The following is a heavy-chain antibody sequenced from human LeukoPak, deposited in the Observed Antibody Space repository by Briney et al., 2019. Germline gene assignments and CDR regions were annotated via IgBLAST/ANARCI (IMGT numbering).Heavy chain of an antibody. CDR3: ARVYSSSWYGWFDP. CDR2: ISAYNGNT. J-gene: IGHJ5*02. Sequence: ASVKVSCKASGYTFTSYGISWARQAPGQGLEWMGWISAYNGNTNYAQKLQGRVTMTTDTSTSTAYMELRSLRSDDTAVYYCARVYSSSWYGWFDPWGQGTLVTVSS. CDR1: GYTFTSYG. D-gene: IGHD6-13*01. V-gene: IGHV1-18*01.